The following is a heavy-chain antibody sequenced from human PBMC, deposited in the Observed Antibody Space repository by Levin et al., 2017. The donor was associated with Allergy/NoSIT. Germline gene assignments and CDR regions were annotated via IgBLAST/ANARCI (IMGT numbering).Heavy chain of an antibody. CDR3: ARTVVAATQWWFDP. Sequence: SVKVSCKASGGTFSSYAISWVRQAPGQGLEWMGGIIPIFGTANYAQKFQGRVTITADESTSTAYMELSSLRSEDTAVYYCARTVVAATQWWFDPWGQGTLVTVSS. CDR2: IIPIFGTA. V-gene: IGHV1-69*13. D-gene: IGHD2-15*01. CDR1: GGTFSSYA. J-gene: IGHJ5*02.